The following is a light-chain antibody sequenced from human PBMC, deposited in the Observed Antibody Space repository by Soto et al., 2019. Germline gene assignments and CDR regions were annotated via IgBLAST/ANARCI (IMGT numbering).Light chain of an antibody. Sequence: DIQLTQSPSFLSASVGDGITISSRASQGISSYLAWYQQKPGKAPKLLIHTASTLQSGVPSRFSGSGAGAEFTLTISSLQPEDFATYYCQQRHSYPITFGQGTRLEIK. CDR2: TAS. CDR1: QGISSY. V-gene: IGKV1-9*01. CDR3: QQRHSYPIT. J-gene: IGKJ5*01.